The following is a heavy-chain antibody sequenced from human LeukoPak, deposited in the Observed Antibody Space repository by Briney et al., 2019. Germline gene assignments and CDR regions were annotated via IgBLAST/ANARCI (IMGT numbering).Heavy chain of an antibody. J-gene: IGHJ4*02. CDR2: VSSSTSYI. Sequence: PGGSLRLSCAASGFTFSIYTMNWVRQAPGKGLEWVSSVSSSTSYIYYADSVKGRFTISRDNAKNTLYLQMNSLRAEDTAVYYCAKWGCSGGSCYPFDYWGQGTLVTVSS. D-gene: IGHD2-15*01. CDR1: GFTFSIYT. V-gene: IGHV3-21*04. CDR3: AKWGCSGGSCYPFDY.